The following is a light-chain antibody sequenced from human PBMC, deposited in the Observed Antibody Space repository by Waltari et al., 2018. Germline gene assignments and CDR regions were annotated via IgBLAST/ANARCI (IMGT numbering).Light chain of an antibody. V-gene: IGLV2-23*03. CDR3: CSYAGSSIFVV. CDR1: SSDIGSYNL. J-gene: IGLJ2*01. Sequence: QSALTQPASVSGSPGQSITISCTGTSSDIGSYNLVSWYQQHPGKAPKLLIYGGSKRPSGVSNRFSGSKSGNTASLTISGLQTEDEADYYCCSYAGSSIFVVFGGGTKLTVL. CDR2: GGS.